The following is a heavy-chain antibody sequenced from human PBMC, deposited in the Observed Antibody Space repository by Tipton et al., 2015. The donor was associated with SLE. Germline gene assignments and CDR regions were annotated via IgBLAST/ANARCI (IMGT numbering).Heavy chain of an antibody. D-gene: IGHD6-13*01. Sequence: TLSLTCAVSGGSISSGGYSWSWIRQPPGKGLEWIGYIYHSGSTYYNPSLKSRVTISVDRSKNQFSLKLSSVTAADTAVYYCARGIRQQLVKDAFDIWGQGTMVTVSS. CDR2: IYHSGST. V-gene: IGHV4-30-2*01. CDR3: ARGIRQQLVKDAFDI. CDR1: GGSISSGGYS. J-gene: IGHJ3*02.